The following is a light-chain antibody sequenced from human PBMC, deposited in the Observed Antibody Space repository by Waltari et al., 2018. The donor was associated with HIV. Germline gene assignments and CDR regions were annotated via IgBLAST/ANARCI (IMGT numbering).Light chain of an antibody. CDR2: GAS. V-gene: IGKV3-15*01. Sequence: EIVMTQSPATLSVSPGERATLSCRASQSVSSNLAWYQQKPGQAPRLLIYGASTRATGIPARFSGSVSGTEFTLTISSLQSEDFAVYYCQQYNNWPGTFGQGTKLGIK. CDR1: QSVSSN. J-gene: IGKJ2*01. CDR3: QQYNNWPGT.